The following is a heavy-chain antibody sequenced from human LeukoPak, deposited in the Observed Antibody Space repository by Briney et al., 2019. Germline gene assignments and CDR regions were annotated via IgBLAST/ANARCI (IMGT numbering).Heavy chain of an antibody. J-gene: IGHJ6*04. CDR2: IFHSGST. CDR1: GYSIGSGFY. CDR3: ARASGSYGSGSYYYSGMDV. D-gene: IGHD3-10*01. Sequence: SETLSLTCAVSGYSIGSGFYWGWIRQPPGKGLEWIGSIFHSGSTYYNPSLKSRVTISVDTSKNQFSLKRSSVTAADTALYYCARASGSYGSGSYYYSGMDVWGKGTTVTVSS. V-gene: IGHV4-38-2*01.